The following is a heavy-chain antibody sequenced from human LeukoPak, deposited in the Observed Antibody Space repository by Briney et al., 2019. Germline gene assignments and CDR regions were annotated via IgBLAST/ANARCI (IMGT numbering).Heavy chain of an antibody. CDR3: ASKRYSSGWSFDY. CDR1: GYIFTSYW. CDR2: IYPGDSDT. J-gene: IGHJ4*02. D-gene: IGHD6-19*01. Sequence: GESLKISCKGSGYIFTSYWIGWVRQMPGKGLEWMGIIYPGDSDTRYSPSFQGQVTISADKSISTAYLQWSSLKASDTAMYYCASKRYSSGWSFDYWGQGTLVTVSS. V-gene: IGHV5-51*01.